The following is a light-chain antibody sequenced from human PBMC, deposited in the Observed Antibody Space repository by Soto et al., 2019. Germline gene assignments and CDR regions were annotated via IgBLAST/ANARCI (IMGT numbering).Light chain of an antibody. CDR1: QSVSSN. J-gene: IGKJ4*01. V-gene: IGKV3-15*01. Sequence: IVMTQSPVTLSVSPGEIATLSCRASQSVSSNLAWYQQRPCQAPRLLMYAASTPATGIPARFSGSGSGTEFSLTICGLQYEGFVVYLCQQYDNWPLTFGGGTKVEMK. CDR2: AAS. CDR3: QQYDNWPLT.